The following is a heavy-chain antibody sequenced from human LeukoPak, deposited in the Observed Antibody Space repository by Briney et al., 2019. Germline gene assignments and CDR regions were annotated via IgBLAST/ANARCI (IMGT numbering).Heavy chain of an antibody. CDR3: TDDFDY. J-gene: IGHJ4*02. Sequence: GGSLKLSCVASGVTFSGSVMHWVRQASGKALEWIARIKSKTDNYAPAYAASVKGRFTISRDDSKNTAYLQMNSLKTEDTAVYYCTDDFDYWGQGALVTVFS. V-gene: IGHV3-73*01. CDR2: IKSKTDNYAP. CDR1: GVTFSGSV.